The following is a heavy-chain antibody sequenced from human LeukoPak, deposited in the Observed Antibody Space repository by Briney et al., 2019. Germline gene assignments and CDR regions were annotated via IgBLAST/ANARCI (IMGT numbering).Heavy chain of an antibody. D-gene: IGHD6-13*01. Sequence: SETQSLTCTVYGGSLSSFYWSWIRQPPGQGLEWIGYIYYSGSTSYNPSLKSRVTISVDTSKNQFFLNLTSVTAADTAVYYCARASYTSSWYPYYYGLDVWGQGTTVTVS. CDR2: IYYSGST. CDR1: GGSLSSFY. V-gene: IGHV4-59*01. J-gene: IGHJ6*02. CDR3: ARASYTSSWYPYYYGLDV.